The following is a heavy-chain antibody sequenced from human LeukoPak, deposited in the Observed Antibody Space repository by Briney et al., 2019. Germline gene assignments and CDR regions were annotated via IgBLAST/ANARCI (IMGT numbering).Heavy chain of an antibody. CDR2: IKQDGSEK. V-gene: IGHV3-7*01. CDR1: GFTISSNW. Sequence: GGSLRLTCAASGFTISSNWMSWVRQAPGKGLEWAANIKQDGSEKYDEDSVKGRITISRDNAKNSLYLQMNSLRAEDTAVYYCAREDGYNYAFDIWGQGTMVTVSS. CDR3: AREDGYNYAFDI. J-gene: IGHJ3*02. D-gene: IGHD5-24*01.